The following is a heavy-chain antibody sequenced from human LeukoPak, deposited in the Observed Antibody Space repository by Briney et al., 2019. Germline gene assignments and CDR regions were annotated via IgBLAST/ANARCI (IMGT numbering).Heavy chain of an antibody. D-gene: IGHD2-15*01. J-gene: IGHJ3*02. Sequence: SETLSLTCTVSGGSISTDYWSWIRQPPGKGLEWIGYIYYSGSTNYNPSLKSRVTISVDASKNQFSLKLSSVTAADTAVYYCAREEDTLDAFDIWGQGTMVTVSS. CDR1: GGSISTDY. V-gene: IGHV4-59*01. CDR3: AREEDTLDAFDI. CDR2: IYYSGST.